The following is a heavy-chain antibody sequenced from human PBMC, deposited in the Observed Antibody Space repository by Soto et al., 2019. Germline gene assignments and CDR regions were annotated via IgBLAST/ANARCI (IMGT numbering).Heavy chain of an antibody. Sequence: ASVKVSCKASGYTFTSYGISWVRQAPGQGLEWMGWISAYNGNTNYAQKLQGRVTMTTDTSTSTAYMELRSLRPDDTAVYYCGREVSSYHYYYYMDVWGKGTTVTVSS. D-gene: IGHD6-6*01. CDR2: ISAYNGNT. CDR1: GYTFTSYG. V-gene: IGHV1-18*01. CDR3: GREVSSYHYYYYMDV. J-gene: IGHJ6*03.